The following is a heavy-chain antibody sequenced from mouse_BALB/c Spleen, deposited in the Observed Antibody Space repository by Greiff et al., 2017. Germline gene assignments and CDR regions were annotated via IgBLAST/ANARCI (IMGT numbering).Heavy chain of an antibody. CDR1: GYTFTSYV. CDR3: ARDYYGSSYGY. Sequence: EVQLQESGAELVRPGSSVKISCKASGYTFTSYVMHWVKQKPGQGLEWIGYINPYNDGTKYNEKFKGKATLTSDKSSSTAYMELSSLTSEDSAVYYCARDYYGSSYGYWGQGTTLTVSS. V-gene: IGHV1-14*01. D-gene: IGHD1-1*01. J-gene: IGHJ2*01. CDR2: INPYNDGT.